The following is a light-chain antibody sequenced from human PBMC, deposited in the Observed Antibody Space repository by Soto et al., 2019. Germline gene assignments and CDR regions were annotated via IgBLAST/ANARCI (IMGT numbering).Light chain of an antibody. CDR1: ESISSSY. CDR3: QQYSNWPPWT. V-gene: IGKV3-20*01. CDR2: GAS. J-gene: IGKJ1*01. Sequence: EIVLTQSPATLSLSPGERATLSCRATESISSSYLAWYQQKPGQAPSLLIYGASSRATGIPDRFSGSGSGTDFTLTISSLEPEDFAVYYCQQYSNWPPWTFGQGTKLEIK.